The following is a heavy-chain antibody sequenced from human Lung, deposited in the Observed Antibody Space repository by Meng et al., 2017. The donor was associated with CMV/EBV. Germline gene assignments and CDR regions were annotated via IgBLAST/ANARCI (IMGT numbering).Heavy chain of an antibody. CDR1: GFTLSSYA. V-gene: IGHV3-23*01. Sequence: GGSLRLSCAASGFTLSSYAMSWVRQAPGKGLEWVSAISGSGGSTYYADSVKGRFTISRDNSKNTLYLQMNSLGAEDTAVYYCAKTVGVPAAPYYFDYWGQGTLVTVSS. CDR3: AKTVGVPAAPYYFDY. J-gene: IGHJ4*02. D-gene: IGHD2-2*01. CDR2: ISGSGGST.